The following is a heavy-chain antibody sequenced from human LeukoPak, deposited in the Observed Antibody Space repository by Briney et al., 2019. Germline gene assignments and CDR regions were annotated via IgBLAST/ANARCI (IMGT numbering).Heavy chain of an antibody. Sequence: GASVKVSCKASGGTFSSYAISWVRQAPGQGLEWMGGIIPIFGTANYAQKFQGRVTITADESTSTAYMELSSLRSEDTAVYYCARGGIAAARYYYYYMDVWGKGTTVTVSS. J-gene: IGHJ6*03. D-gene: IGHD6-13*01. CDR1: GGTFSSYA. CDR2: IIPIFGTA. V-gene: IGHV1-69*13. CDR3: ARGGIAAARYYYYYMDV.